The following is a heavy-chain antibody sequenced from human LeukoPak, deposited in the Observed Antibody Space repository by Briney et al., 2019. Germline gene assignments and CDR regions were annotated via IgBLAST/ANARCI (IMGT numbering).Heavy chain of an antibody. CDR1: GGSFSGYY. CDR2: INHSGST. CDR3: ARGPYGDYRTPFGY. V-gene: IGHV4-34*01. D-gene: IGHD4-17*01. Sequence: KPSETLSLTCAVYGGSFSGYYWSWIRQPPGKGLEWIGEINHSGSTNYNPSLKSRVTISVDTSKNQFSLKLSSVTAADTAVYYCARGPYGDYRTPFGYWGQGTLVTVSS. J-gene: IGHJ4*02.